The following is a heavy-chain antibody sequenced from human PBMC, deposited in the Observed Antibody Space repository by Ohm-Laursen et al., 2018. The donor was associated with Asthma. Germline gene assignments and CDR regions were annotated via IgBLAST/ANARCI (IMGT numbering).Heavy chain of an antibody. CDR1: GGSISSGGYY. V-gene: IGHV4-31*03. J-gene: IGHJ4*02. CDR2: IYYSGST. Sequence: TLSLTCTVSGGSISSGGYYWSWIRQHPGKGLEWIGYIYYSGSTYYNPSLKSRVTISVDTSKNQFSLKLSSVTAADTAVYYCARGSSGWSPNFDYWGQGTLVTVSS. D-gene: IGHD6-19*01. CDR3: ARGSSGWSPNFDY.